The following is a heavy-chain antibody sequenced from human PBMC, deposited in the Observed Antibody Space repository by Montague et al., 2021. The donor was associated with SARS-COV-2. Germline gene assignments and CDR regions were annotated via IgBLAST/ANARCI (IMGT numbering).Heavy chain of an antibody. V-gene: IGHV4-39*01. Sequence: SETLSLTCTVSGGFIYSSSYYWGWIRQPPGKGLEWIGNVFYSGSTYYNPSLKSRVTISVDTSKNQFSLKLNSVTAADTAVYYCGSFIDYWGQGTLVTVSS. CDR1: GGFIYSSSYY. CDR2: VFYSGST. J-gene: IGHJ4*02. CDR3: GSFIDY.